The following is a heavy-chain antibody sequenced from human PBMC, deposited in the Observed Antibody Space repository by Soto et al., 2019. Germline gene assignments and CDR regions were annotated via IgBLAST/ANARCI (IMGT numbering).Heavy chain of an antibody. CDR3: ARDSSAAAGTNDY. V-gene: IGHV1-2*02. Sequence: QVQLVQSGAEVKKPGASVKVSCKASGYTVTGYYMHWVRQPPGQGLEWMRWINPNSGGTNYAQKFQGRVTMTRDTSISTGYMGLSRLRSEDTAVYYCARDSSAAAGTNDYWGQGTLVTVSS. D-gene: IGHD6-13*01. J-gene: IGHJ4*02. CDR2: INPNSGGT. CDR1: GYTVTGYY.